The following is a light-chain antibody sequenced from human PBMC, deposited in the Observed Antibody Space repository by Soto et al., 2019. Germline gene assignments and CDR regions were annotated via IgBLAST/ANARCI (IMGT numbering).Light chain of an antibody. CDR3: GTWDSSLTTFV. CDR1: SSHIGKYY. V-gene: IGLV1-51*02. Sequence: QSVLTQPPSVSAAPGQKVTMSCSGSSSHIGKYYVSWPQQLPGTAPKLLIYENDKRPSGIPDRFSGSKSGTSATLGITGLQTGDEADYYCGTWDSSLTTFVFGTGTKVTVL. J-gene: IGLJ1*01. CDR2: END.